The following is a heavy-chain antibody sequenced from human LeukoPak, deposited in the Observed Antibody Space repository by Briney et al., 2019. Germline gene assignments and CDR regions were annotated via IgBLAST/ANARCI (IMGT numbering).Heavy chain of an antibody. J-gene: IGHJ4*02. Sequence: KTSETQSLTCTVSGGSISSSSYYWGWIRQPPGKGLEWIGSIYYSGSTYYNPSLKSRVTISVDTSKNQFSLKLSSVTAADTAVYYCASNTAMPDFDYWGQGTLVTVSS. V-gene: IGHV4-39*07. CDR3: ASNTAMPDFDY. CDR2: IYYSGST. CDR1: GGSISSSSYY. D-gene: IGHD5-18*01.